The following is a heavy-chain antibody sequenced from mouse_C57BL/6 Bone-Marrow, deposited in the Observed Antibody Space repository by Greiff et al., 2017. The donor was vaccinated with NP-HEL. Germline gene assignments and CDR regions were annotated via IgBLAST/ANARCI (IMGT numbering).Heavy chain of an antibody. CDR2: ISSGSSTI. Sequence: EVQLQQSGGGLVKPGGSLKLSCAASGFTFSDYGMHWVRQAPEKGLEWVAYISSGSSTIYYADTVKGRFTFSRDNAKNTLFLQMTSLRSEDTAMYYCARTDYCGSGAWFAYWGQGTLVTVSA. D-gene: IGHD1-1*01. CDR1: GFTFSDYG. V-gene: IGHV5-17*01. J-gene: IGHJ3*01. CDR3: ARTDYCGSGAWFAY.